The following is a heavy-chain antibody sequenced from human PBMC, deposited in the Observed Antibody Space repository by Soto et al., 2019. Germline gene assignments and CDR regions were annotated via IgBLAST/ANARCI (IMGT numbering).Heavy chain of an antibody. V-gene: IGHV1-69*13. D-gene: IGHD1-26*01. CDR3: ASERERYPSLDY. Sequence: SVMFSCKGSGGSYSSYAISWVRKAPAQGLELMGGIIPIFGTANYAQKFQGRVTICADESTSPAYKKLSTLRSEDTSVYYRASERERYPSLDYWG. CDR1: GGSYSSYA. CDR2: IIPIFGTA. J-gene: IGHJ4*01.